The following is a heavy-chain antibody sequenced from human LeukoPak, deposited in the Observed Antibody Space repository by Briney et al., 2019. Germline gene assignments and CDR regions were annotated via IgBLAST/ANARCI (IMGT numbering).Heavy chain of an antibody. CDR2: INPNSGGT. V-gene: IGHV1-2*02. J-gene: IGHJ4*02. D-gene: IGHD6-25*01. Sequence: GASVKVSCKASGYTFTVYYMHSVRQAPGQGLEWMGWINPNSGGTNYEQKFQGRVTMTRDTSISTAYMELSRLRSDDTAVYYCARGALKYSSDFDYWGQGTLVTVSS. CDR1: GYTFTVYY. CDR3: ARGALKYSSDFDY.